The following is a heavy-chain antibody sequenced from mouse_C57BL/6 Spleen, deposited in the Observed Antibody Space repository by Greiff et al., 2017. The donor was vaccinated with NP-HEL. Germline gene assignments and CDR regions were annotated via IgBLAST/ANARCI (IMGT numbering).Heavy chain of an antibody. CDR3: ARYNAY. V-gene: IGHV1-59*01. Sequence: VKLQQPGAELVRPGTSVKLSCKASGYTFTSYWMHWVKQRPGQGLEWIGVIDPSDSYTNYNQKFKGKATLTVDTSSSTAYMQLSSLTSEDSAVYYCARYNAYWGQGTLVTVSA. CDR2: IDPSDSYT. CDR1: GYTFTSYW. D-gene: IGHD1-3*01. J-gene: IGHJ3*01.